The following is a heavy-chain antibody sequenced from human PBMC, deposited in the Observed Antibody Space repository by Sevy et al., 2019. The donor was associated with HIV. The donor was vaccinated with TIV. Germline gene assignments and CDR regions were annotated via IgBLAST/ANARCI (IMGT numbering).Heavy chain of an antibody. CDR3: ARDDGDYLNRWWFDP. J-gene: IGHJ5*02. CDR1: GGTFSSYA. D-gene: IGHD4-17*01. V-gene: IGHV1-69*13. Sequence: ASVKVSCKASGGTFSSYAISWVRQAPGQGLEWMGGIIPIFGTANYAQKFQGRVTITADESTSTAYMELSSLRSEDTAVYYCARDDGDYLNRWWFDPWGQGTLVTVSS. CDR2: IIPIFGTA.